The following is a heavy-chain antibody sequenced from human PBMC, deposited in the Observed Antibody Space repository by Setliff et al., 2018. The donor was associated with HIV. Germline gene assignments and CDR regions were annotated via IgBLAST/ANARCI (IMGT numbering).Heavy chain of an antibody. D-gene: IGHD5-12*01. Sequence: ASVKVSCKASGYTFTNYYIHWVRQAPGQGLEWMGWINSASGGTNYAQNFQGRVTVTRDTSINTVYLEVNGLKSDDTAVYYCAREIVSTITAYDIWGQGTMVTVSS. CDR1: GYTFTNYY. J-gene: IGHJ3*02. CDR2: INSASGGT. CDR3: AREIVSTITAYDI. V-gene: IGHV1-2*02.